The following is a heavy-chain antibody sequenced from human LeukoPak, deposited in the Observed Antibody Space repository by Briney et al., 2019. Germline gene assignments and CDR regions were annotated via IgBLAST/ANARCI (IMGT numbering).Heavy chain of an antibody. CDR2: INPNNGAT. V-gene: IGHV1-2*02. J-gene: IGHJ4*02. D-gene: IGHD3-22*01. Sequence: ASVKVSCKASGYTFTGYFMHWVRQAPGQGLEWMGWINPNNGATNYAQNFQGRVTMTRDTSISRAYMELSRLRSDDTAVYYCARVNNYYDSSGDYLYYFDSWGQGTLVTVSS. CDR1: GYTFTGYF. CDR3: ARVNNYYDSSGDYLYYFDS.